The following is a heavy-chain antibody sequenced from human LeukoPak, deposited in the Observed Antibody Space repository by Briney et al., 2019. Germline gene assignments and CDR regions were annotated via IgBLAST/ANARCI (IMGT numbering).Heavy chain of an antibody. CDR3: ARDLVAARHVDYYYYYYMDV. V-gene: IGHV1-2*02. CDR1: GYTFTGYY. Sequence: ASGKVSCKASGYTFTGYYMHWVRQAPGQGLEWMGWINPNSGGTNYAQKFQGRVTMTRDTSISTAYMELSRLRSDDTAVYYCARDLVAARHVDYYYYYYMDVWGKGTTVTVSS. J-gene: IGHJ6*03. D-gene: IGHD6-6*01. CDR2: INPNSGGT.